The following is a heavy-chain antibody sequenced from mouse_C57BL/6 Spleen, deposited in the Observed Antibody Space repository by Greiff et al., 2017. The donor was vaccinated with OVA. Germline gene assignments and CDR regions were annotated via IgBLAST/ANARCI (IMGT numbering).Heavy chain of an antibody. D-gene: IGHD2-3*01. Sequence: VQLVESGGGLVQPKGSLKLSCAASGFSFNTYAMNWVRQAPGKGLEWVARIRSKSNNYATYYADSVKDRFTISRDDSESMLYLQMNNLKTEDTAMYYCVSDGYLYAMDYWGQGTSVTVSS. V-gene: IGHV10-1*01. J-gene: IGHJ4*01. CDR1: GFSFNTYA. CDR2: IRSKSNNYAT. CDR3: VSDGYLYAMDY.